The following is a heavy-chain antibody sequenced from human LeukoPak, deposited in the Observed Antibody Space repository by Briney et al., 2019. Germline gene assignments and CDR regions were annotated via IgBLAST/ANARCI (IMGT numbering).Heavy chain of an antibody. D-gene: IGHD3-10*01. CDR1: GFTFPSYG. Sequence: PGGSLRLSCAASGFTFPSYGIHWVRLAPGKGLEWVALLPYDGSKIYYADSVKGRFTISRDKPKNMLYLQMNSLRAEDTAIYYCARGAMRSHYYYMDVWGKGTTVTISS. V-gene: IGHV3-30*02. CDR2: LPYDGSKI. J-gene: IGHJ6*03. CDR3: ARGAMRSHYYYMDV.